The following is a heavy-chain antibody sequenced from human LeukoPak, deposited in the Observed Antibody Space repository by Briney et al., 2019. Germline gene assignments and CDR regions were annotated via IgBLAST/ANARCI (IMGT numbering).Heavy chain of an antibody. CDR2: IRYSGST. CDR3: ATSDTVSTYNWFDP. D-gene: IGHD5/OR15-5a*01. Sequence: SETLSLTCNVSGGSISSNTYFWGWIRRPPGKGLEWIGSIRYSGSTYYNPSLKRPVTISVDTSKNSFSLNLSSLTAADTAVYYCATSDTVSTYNWFDPWGQGTLVTVS. CDR1: GGSISSNTYF. V-gene: IGHV4-39*01. J-gene: IGHJ5*02.